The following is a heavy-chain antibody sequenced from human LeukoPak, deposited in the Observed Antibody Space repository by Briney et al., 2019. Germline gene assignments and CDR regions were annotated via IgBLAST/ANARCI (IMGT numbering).Heavy chain of an antibody. Sequence: GGSLRLSCAASGFTFDDYAMHWVRQAPGKGLEWVSGISWNSGNIGYADSVKGRFTISRDNAKNSLYLQMNSLRAEDTAVYYCARSYGLRGVPWGQGTLVTVSS. J-gene: IGHJ5*02. D-gene: IGHD3-10*01. CDR1: GFTFDDYA. CDR2: ISWNSGNI. CDR3: ARSYGLRGVP. V-gene: IGHV3-9*01.